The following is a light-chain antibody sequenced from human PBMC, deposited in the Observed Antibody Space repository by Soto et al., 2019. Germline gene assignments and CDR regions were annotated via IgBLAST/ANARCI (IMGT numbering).Light chain of an antibody. CDR1: QDIKYY. J-gene: IGKJ4*01. CDR2: DAS. CDR3: QQYENVPLT. Sequence: DIQMTQSPSSLSASVGDRVTITCQASQDIKYYLNWYQHRPGKAPELLIYDASNLEAGVPSRFSGSGSGTDFTFTISSLQPEDIATYYCQQYENVPLTFGGGTKLDIK. V-gene: IGKV1-33*01.